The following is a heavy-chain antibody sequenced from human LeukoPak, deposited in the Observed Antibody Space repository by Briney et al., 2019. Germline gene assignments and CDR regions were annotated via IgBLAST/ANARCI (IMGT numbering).Heavy chain of an antibody. D-gene: IGHD5-18*01. V-gene: IGHV4-59*08. Sequence: SETLSLTCTVSGDSISSYYWSWIRQSPGKGLEWIGYIYYKGNTNYNPSFESRVTTSIDMSKNEISLKLTSVTAADTAVYYCARHQGQLWYAFDIWGQGTRVAVSS. CDR2: IYYKGNT. CDR3: ARHQGQLWYAFDI. J-gene: IGHJ3*02. CDR1: GDSISSYY.